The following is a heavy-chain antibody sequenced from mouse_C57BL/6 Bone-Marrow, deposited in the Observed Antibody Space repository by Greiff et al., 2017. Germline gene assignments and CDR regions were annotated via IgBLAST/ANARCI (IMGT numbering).Heavy chain of an antibody. D-gene: IGHD2-3*01. CDR2: IDPSDSYT. J-gene: IGHJ4*01. CDR3: ARDGYYYAMDY. Sequence: QVQLKQSGAELVKPGASVKLSCKASGYTFTSYWMQWVKQRPGQGLEWIGEIDPSDSYTNYNQKFKGKATLTVDTSSSTAYMQLSSLTSEDSAVYYCARDGYYYAMDYWGQGTSVTVSS. CDR1: GYTFTSYW. V-gene: IGHV1-50*01.